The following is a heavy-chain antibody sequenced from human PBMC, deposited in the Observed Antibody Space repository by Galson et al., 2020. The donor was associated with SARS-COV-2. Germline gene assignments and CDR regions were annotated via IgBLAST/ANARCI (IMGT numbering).Heavy chain of an antibody. CDR2: INPNSGGT. V-gene: IGHV1-2*02. J-gene: IGHJ6*02. Sequence: ASVKVSCKASGYTFTGYYMHWVRQAPGQGLEWMGWINPNSGGTNYAQKFQGRVTMTRDTSISTAYMELSRLRSDDTAVYYCAMSSGYCSSTSCYYYYGMDVWGQGTTVTVSS. CDR1: GYTFTGYY. D-gene: IGHD2-2*01. CDR3: AMSSGYCSSTSCYYYYGMDV.